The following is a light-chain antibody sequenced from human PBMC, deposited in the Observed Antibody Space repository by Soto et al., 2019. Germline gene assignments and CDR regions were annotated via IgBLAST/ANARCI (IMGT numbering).Light chain of an antibody. V-gene: IGKV1-39*01. CDR1: QSINTY. J-gene: IGKJ2*01. Sequence: DIQMTQSPSSLSASIGDTVTIACRASQSINTYLHWYQQKPGKAPNLLIHGASGLQSGFPSRFSGSGSGTDFTLTISSLQPEDFATYYCQQSYGTLYTFGQGTKVEIK. CDR3: QQSYGTLYT. CDR2: GAS.